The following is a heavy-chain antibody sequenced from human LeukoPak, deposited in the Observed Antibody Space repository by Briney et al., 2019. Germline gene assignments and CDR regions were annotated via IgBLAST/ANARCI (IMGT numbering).Heavy chain of an antibody. Sequence: SVKVSCKASGGTFSAFSWVRQAPGQGLEWMGRIIPNFGTATNALKFLGRITLSADESTNTVYMELSTLRSDDAAVYYCARGGTDSSSSNPFDYWGQGTLVTVSS. CDR1: GGTFSA. CDR3: ARGGTDSSSSNPFDY. D-gene: IGHD6-13*01. J-gene: IGHJ4*02. V-gene: IGHV1-69*01. CDR2: IIPNFGTA.